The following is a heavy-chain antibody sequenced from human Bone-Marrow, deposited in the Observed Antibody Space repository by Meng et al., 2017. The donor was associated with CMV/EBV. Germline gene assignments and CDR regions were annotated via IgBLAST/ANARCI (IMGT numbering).Heavy chain of an antibody. Sequence: SETLSLTCIVSGDSVTNGGHWWGWVRQPPGKGLEWIATIYHTGQTNYNPSLKSRVTISVDTSKNQFSLKLSSVTAADTAVYYCARVRLGGSSGLGEFDPWGQGTLATVSS. J-gene: IGHJ5*02. CDR3: ARVRLGGSSGLGEFDP. D-gene: IGHD3-16*01. CDR1: GDSVTNGGHW. V-gene: IGHV4-39*07. CDR2: IYHTGQT.